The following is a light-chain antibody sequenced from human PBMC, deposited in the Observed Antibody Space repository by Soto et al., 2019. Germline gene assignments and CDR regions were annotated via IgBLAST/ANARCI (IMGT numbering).Light chain of an antibody. Sequence: DIQMTQSPSTLSGSVGDRVTITCRASQTISSWLAWYQQKPGKAPKLLIYKASTLKSGVPSRFSGSGSGTDFTLTVSSLEPEDFVLYFCQQRSVWPITFGQGTRLEIK. CDR1: QTISSW. CDR3: QQRSVWPIT. J-gene: IGKJ5*01. V-gene: IGKV1-5*03. CDR2: KAS.